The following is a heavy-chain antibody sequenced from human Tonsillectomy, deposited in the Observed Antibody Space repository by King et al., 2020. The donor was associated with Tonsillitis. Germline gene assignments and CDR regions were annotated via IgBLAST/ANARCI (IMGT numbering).Heavy chain of an antibody. CDR3: AQDVISTPILGALDY. Sequence: VQLVESGGGLVQPGRSLRVSCAASGFTFDDYAMHWVRQAPGKGLEWVSSISWNSGRIGYAASVKGRFTISRDNAKNSLYLQMNSLRAEDTALYYCAQDVISTPILGALDYWGQGTLVTVSS. CDR2: ISWNSGRI. V-gene: IGHV3-9*01. J-gene: IGHJ4*02. CDR1: GFTFDDYA. D-gene: IGHD2/OR15-2a*01.